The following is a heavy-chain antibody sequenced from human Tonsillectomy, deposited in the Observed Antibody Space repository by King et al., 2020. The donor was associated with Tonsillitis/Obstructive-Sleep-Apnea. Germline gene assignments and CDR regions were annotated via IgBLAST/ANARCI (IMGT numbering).Heavy chain of an antibody. Sequence: VQLVESGGGVVQPGRSLRLSCAASGFSFSNYDIHWVRQAPGRGLEWLAVISHDGSNEYYADSVKGRFTISRGNSKNTLYLQMNSLRAEDTAVYYCAKDGVDYYAWGSWGFDIWGQGTMVTVSS. D-gene: IGHD3-10*01. V-gene: IGHV3-30*18. CDR1: GFSFSNYD. J-gene: IGHJ3*02. CDR3: AKDGVDYYAWGSWGFDI. CDR2: ISHDGSNE.